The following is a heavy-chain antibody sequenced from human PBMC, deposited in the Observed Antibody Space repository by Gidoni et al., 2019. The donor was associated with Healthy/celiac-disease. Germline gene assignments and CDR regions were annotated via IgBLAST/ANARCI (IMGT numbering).Heavy chain of an antibody. CDR1: GSTFTTYA. Sequence: QVQLVQSGAEVKKPGASVKVSCKPSGSTFTTYAMHWVRQAPGQRLEWMGWINAGNGNTKYSQKFQGRVTITRDTSASTAYMELSSLRSEDTAVYYCASGYSYGLGSLDYWGQGTLVTVSS. D-gene: IGHD5-18*01. CDR2: INAGNGNT. CDR3: ASGYSYGLGSLDY. J-gene: IGHJ4*02. V-gene: IGHV1-3*01.